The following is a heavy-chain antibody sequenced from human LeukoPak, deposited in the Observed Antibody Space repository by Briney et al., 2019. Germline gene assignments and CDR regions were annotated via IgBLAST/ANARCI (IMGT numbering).Heavy chain of an antibody. CDR2: IYTSGST. V-gene: IGHV4-4*07. Sequence: SETLSLTCTVSGGSISSYYWSWIRQPAGKGLEWIGRIYTSGSTNYNPSLKSRVTMSVDTSKNQFSLKLSSVTAADTAVYYCARDVSETDYYYYYMDVWGKGTTVTISS. J-gene: IGHJ6*03. CDR3: ARDVSETDYYYYYMDV. CDR1: GGSISSYY.